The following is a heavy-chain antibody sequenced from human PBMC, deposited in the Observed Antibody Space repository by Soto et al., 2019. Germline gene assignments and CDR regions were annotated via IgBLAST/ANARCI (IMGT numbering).Heavy chain of an antibody. CDR3: ARDIASPGGDYFDS. CDR2: ISTGGAYM. V-gene: IGHV3-21*06. Sequence: EVQLVESGGGLVKAGGSLRLFCTASGFTFRNYNMNWVRQAPGKGLGWVSSISTGGAYMFYADSVKARFTISRDNAQNSLFLQIDSPRAEDSAVYYCARDIASPGGDYFDSWGQGTLVTVSS. D-gene: IGHD2-21*01. CDR1: GFTFRNYN. J-gene: IGHJ4*02.